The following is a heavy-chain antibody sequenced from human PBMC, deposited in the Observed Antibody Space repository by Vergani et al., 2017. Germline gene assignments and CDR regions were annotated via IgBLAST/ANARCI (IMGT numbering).Heavy chain of an antibody. D-gene: IGHD3-22*01. CDR3: ARVGWSYYDSSGYYYAPGGWFDP. CDR1: GYSFTSYW. CDR2: IDPSDSYT. J-gene: IGHJ5*02. Sequence: EVQLVQSGAEVKKPGESLRISSKGSGYSFTSYWISWVRQMPGKGLEWMGRIDPSDSYTNYSPSFQGHVTISADKSISTAYLQWSSLKASDTAMYYCARVGWSYYDSSGYYYAPGGWFDPWGQGTLVTVSS. V-gene: IGHV5-10-1*03.